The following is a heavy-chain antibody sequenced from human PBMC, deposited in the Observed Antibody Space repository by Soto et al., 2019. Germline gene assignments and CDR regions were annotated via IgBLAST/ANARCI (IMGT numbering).Heavy chain of an antibody. Sequence: ASVKVSCKASGYTFTGYYMHWVRQAPGQGLEWMGWINPNSGGTNYAQKFQGWVTMTRDTSISTAYMELSRLRSDDTAVYYCARDRGKDYDFWSGYPYGMDVWGQGTTVTVSS. V-gene: IGHV1-2*04. CDR3: ARDRGKDYDFWSGYPYGMDV. D-gene: IGHD3-3*01. CDR1: GYTFTGYY. J-gene: IGHJ6*02. CDR2: INPNSGGT.